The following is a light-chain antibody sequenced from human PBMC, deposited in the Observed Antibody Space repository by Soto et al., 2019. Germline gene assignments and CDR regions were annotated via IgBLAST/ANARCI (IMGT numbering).Light chain of an antibody. CDR2: GAS. CDR1: QSVSSSY. Sequence: EIVLTQSPGTLSLSPWERATLSCRASQSVSSSYLAWYQQKPGQAPRLLIYGASSRATGIPDRFSGSGSGTDFTLTISRLEPEDFAVYYCQQYGSSPTWTFGHGTKVDIK. J-gene: IGKJ1*01. V-gene: IGKV3-20*01. CDR3: QQYGSSPTWT.